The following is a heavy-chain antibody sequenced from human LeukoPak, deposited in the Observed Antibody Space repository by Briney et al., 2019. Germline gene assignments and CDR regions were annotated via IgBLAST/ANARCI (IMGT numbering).Heavy chain of an antibody. D-gene: IGHD5-24*01. Sequence: GGSLRLSCAASGFTFSSYSMNWVRQAPGKGLEWVSYISSSSSTIYYADSVKGRFTISRDNAKNSLYLQMNSLRAEDTAVYYCARERRGDGYNPVDYWGQGTLVTVSS. CDR1: GFTFSSYS. CDR2: ISSSSSTI. CDR3: ARERRGDGYNPVDY. V-gene: IGHV3-48*04. J-gene: IGHJ4*02.